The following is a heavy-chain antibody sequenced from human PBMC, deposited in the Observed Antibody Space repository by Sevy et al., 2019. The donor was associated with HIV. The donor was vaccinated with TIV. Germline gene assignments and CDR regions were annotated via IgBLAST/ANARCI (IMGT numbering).Heavy chain of an antibody. CDR1: GFTSSYAW. J-gene: IGHJ6*02. D-gene: IGHD2-8*02. V-gene: IGHV3-15*01. CDR2: IKSKPDGGTT. CDR3: TTDAIIVLVVTDGMDV. Sequence: GGSLRLSCAASGFTSSYAWMRWVRQAPGKGLEWVGRIKSKPDGGTTDYAAPVKGRFTISRDDSKNTLYLQMNSLKTEDTALYYCTTDAIIVLVVTDGMDVWGQGTTVTVSS.